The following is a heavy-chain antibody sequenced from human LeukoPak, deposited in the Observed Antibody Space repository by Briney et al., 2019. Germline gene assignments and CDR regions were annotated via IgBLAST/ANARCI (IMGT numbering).Heavy chain of an antibody. CDR2: ISAYNGNT. Sequence: VASVKVSCKASGYTFTSYGINWVRQAPGQGLEWMGWISAYNGNTNYAQKLQGRVTMTTDTSTSAAYMELRSLRSDDTAVYYCARVFKLAAGNWFDPWGQGTLVTVSS. CDR1: GYTFTSYG. V-gene: IGHV1-18*01. J-gene: IGHJ5*02. CDR3: ARVFKLAAGNWFDP. D-gene: IGHD6-13*01.